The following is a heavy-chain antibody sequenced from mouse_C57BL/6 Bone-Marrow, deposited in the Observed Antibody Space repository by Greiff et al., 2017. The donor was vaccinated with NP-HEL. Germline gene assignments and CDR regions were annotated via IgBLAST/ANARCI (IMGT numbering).Heavy chain of an antibody. CDR3: ARVYGSSYNFDV. J-gene: IGHJ1*03. CDR1: GFTFSDYG. CDR2: ISNLAYSI. D-gene: IGHD1-1*01. V-gene: IGHV5-15*01. Sequence: EVKLVESGGGLVQPGGSLKLSCAASGFTFSDYGMAWVRQAPRKGPEWVAFISNLAYSIYYADTVTGRFTISRENAKNTLYLEMSSLRSEDTAVYYCARVYGSSYNFDVWGTGTTVTVSS.